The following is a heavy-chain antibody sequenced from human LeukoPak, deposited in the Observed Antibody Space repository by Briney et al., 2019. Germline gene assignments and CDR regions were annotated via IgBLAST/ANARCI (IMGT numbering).Heavy chain of an antibody. Sequence: ASVKVSCKASGGTFSSYAISWVRQAPGQGLEWMGRIIPILGIANYAQKFQGRVTITADKSTSTAYMELSSLRSEDTAVYYCATSYCSSTSCPRLDWFDPWGQGTLVTVSS. CDR1: GGTFSSYA. V-gene: IGHV1-69*04. CDR2: IIPILGIA. J-gene: IGHJ5*02. CDR3: ATSYCSSTSCPRLDWFDP. D-gene: IGHD2-2*01.